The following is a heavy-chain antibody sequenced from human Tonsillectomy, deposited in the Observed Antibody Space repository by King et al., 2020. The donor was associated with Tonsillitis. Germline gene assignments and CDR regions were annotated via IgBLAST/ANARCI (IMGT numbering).Heavy chain of an antibody. CDR3: AKDIQSGTEYNDIGGYGIYWYFAL. CDR1: GFTFDDYA. CDR2: LSWNSVNI. Sequence: VQLVESGGGLVQPGRSLRLSCAASGFTFDDYAMHWVRQAPGKGLEWVSGLSWNSVNIGYADSVRGRFTISRDNAKNSLYLQMNSLRAEDTAIYYCAKDIQSGTEYNDIGGYGIYWYFALWGRGTLVTVSS. D-gene: IGHD3-22*01. J-gene: IGHJ2*01. V-gene: IGHV3-9*01.